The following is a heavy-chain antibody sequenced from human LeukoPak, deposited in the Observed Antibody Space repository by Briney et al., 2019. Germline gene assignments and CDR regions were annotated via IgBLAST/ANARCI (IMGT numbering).Heavy chain of an antibody. Sequence: GESLKISCKGSGYSFPTYWIGWVRQMPGKDLEWMGIIYPGDSDTRYSPSFQGQVTISVDKSISTAYLQWSSLKASDTAIYYCARHLEYGDYYYYGMDVWGQGTTVTVSS. J-gene: IGHJ6*02. CDR1: GYSFPTYW. CDR3: ARHLEYGDYYYYGMDV. D-gene: IGHD3-3*01. V-gene: IGHV5-51*01. CDR2: IYPGDSDT.